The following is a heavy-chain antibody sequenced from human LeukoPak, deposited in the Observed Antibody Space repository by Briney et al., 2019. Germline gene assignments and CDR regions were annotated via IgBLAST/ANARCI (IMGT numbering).Heavy chain of an antibody. J-gene: IGHJ6*02. CDR2: ISYDGSNK. Sequence: GGSLRLSCAASGFTFSSYAMHWVRQAPGKGLEWVAVISYDGSNKYYADSVKGRFTISRDNSKNTLYLQMNSLRAEDTAVYYCAKSHESIVVVTGRGMDVWGQGTTVTVSS. CDR3: AKSHESIVVVTGRGMDV. CDR1: GFTFSSYA. D-gene: IGHD2-21*02. V-gene: IGHV3-30*18.